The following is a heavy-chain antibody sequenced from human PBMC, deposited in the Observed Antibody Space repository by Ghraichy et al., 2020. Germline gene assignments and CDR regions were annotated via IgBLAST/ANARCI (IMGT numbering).Heavy chain of an antibody. V-gene: IGHV3-48*03. CDR3: AREYCDSTSCSYFDY. CDR1: GFTFSSYE. D-gene: IGHD2-2*01. Sequence: GESLNISCAASGFTFSSYEMNWVRQAPGKGLEWLSYISSSGGTKYYADSVKGRFTISRDNAKKSLYLQMHSLRVEDTALYYCAREYCDSTSCSYFDYWGQGTLVTVSS. J-gene: IGHJ4*02. CDR2: ISSSGGTK.